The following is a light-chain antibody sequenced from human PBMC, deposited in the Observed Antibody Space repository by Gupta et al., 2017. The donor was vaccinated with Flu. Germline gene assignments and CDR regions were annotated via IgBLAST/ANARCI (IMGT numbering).Light chain of an antibody. CDR3: QHYGSSPYS. J-gene: IGKJ2*03. V-gene: IGKV3-20*01. CDR1: QSISSSS. CDR2: GGS. Sequence: DIVLMQSPASLSLSPGERATLSCRASQSISSSSLAWYQQKPGQAPRLVIYGGSTRATDIPDRFSGSGSGTDFALTISRLEPEDFAVYYCQHYGSSPYSFGQGTKVEIK.